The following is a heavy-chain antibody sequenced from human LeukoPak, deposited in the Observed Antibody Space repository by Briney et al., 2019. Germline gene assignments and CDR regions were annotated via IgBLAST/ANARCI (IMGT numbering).Heavy chain of an antibody. Sequence: SETLSLTCTVSGGSISGGGYYWSWIRQHPGKGLEWIGYIYYSGSTYYNPSLKSRVTISVDTSKNQFSLKLSSVTAADTAVYYCARDTYYYDSSGYYYYFDYWGQGTLVTVSS. D-gene: IGHD3-22*01. CDR1: GGSISGGGYY. CDR2: IYYSGST. V-gene: IGHV4-31*03. CDR3: ARDTYYYDSSGYYYYFDY. J-gene: IGHJ4*02.